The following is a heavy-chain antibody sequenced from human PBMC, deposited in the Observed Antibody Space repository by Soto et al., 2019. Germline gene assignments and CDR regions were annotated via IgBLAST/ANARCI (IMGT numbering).Heavy chain of an antibody. CDR1: GGSISSSSYY. CDR2: IYYSGST. D-gene: IGHD6-13*01. Sequence: SETLSLTCTVSGGSISSSSYYWGWIRQPPGKGLEWIGSIYYSGSTYYNPSLKSRVTISVDTSKNQFSLKLSSVTAADTAVYYCARIAYSSSWYGWAMYYFDYWGQGTLVTVSS. CDR3: ARIAYSSSWYGWAMYYFDY. V-gene: IGHV4-39*01. J-gene: IGHJ4*02.